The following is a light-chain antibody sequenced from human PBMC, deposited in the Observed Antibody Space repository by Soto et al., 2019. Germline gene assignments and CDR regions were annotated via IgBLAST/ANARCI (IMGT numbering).Light chain of an antibody. J-gene: IGLJ2*01. CDR2: EVS. Sequence: QPVLTQPASVSGSPGQSIAISCTGSSSDIGIYKYVSWYQQHPGKVPKLIIYEVSNRPSGVSNRFSGSKSGNTASLTISGLRAEDEADYYCAAWDDSLNGQVFGGGTKVTVL. CDR3: AAWDDSLNGQV. CDR1: SSDIGIYKY. V-gene: IGLV2-14*01.